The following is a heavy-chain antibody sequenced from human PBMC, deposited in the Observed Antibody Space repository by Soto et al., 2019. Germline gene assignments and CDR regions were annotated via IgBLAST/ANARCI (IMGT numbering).Heavy chain of an antibody. V-gene: IGHV3-23*01. J-gene: IGHJ4*02. CDR1: GFTFSSYA. D-gene: IGHD3-22*01. CDR2: ISGSGGST. Sequence: GGSLRLSCAASGFTFSSYAMSWVRQAPGKGLEWVSAISGSGGSTYYADSVKGRFTISRDNSKNTLYLQMNSLRAEDTAVYYCAKSRQRDSSGYYSDYWGQGTLVTVSS. CDR3: AKSRQRDSSGYYSDY.